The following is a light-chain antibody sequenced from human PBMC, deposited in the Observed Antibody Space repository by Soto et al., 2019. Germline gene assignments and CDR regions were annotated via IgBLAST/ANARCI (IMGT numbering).Light chain of an antibody. J-gene: IGKJ3*01. CDR2: AAS. Sequence: AIQMTQSPSSLSASVGDRITITCRASQGIRNDLGWYQHKPGKAPKLLIYAASRLHTGVPSRFSGSGSGTVFTLTITGLQPEDFATYYCLQDNNYPSFGPGTKVDI. V-gene: IGKV1-6*01. CDR3: LQDNNYPS. CDR1: QGIRND.